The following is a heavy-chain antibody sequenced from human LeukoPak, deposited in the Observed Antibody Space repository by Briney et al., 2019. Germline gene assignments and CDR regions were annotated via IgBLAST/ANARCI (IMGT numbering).Heavy chain of an antibody. Sequence: GGSLRLSCAASGFTFSSYDMHWVRQATGKGLEWVSAIGTAGDTYYPGSVKGRFTISRENAKNSLYLQMNSLRAGDTAVYYCARGGWGSSGAHYFDYWGQGTLVTVSS. D-gene: IGHD6-19*01. J-gene: IGHJ4*02. V-gene: IGHV3-13*01. CDR3: ARGGWGSSGAHYFDY. CDR1: GFTFSSYD. CDR2: IGTAGDT.